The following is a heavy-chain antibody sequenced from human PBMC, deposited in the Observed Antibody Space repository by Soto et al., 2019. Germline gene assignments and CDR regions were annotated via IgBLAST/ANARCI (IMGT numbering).Heavy chain of an antibody. CDR1: GGSISSEYFH. J-gene: IGHJ6*02. V-gene: IGHV4-30-4*08. D-gene: IGHD3-16*01. CDR3: AREDDGGDRDYYGLDV. CDR2: IHYTGSI. Sequence: SETLSLTCAVSGGSISSEYFHWTWIRQSPGKGLEWIGYIHYTGSIMYNPSFKSRLTMAVDTTKNQFSLQLTSVTAADTAVYFCAREDDGGDRDYYGLDVCCHGTTVTVPS.